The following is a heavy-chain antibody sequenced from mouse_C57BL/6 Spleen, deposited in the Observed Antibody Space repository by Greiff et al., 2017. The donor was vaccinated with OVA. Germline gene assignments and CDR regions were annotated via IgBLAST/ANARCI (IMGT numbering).Heavy chain of an antibody. CDR1: GFNIKDYY. CDR3: TTHYYGSIYFDY. J-gene: IGHJ2*01. D-gene: IGHD1-1*01. CDR2: IDPEDGDT. V-gene: IGHV14-1*01. Sequence: EVKLMESGAELVRPGASVKLSCTASGFNIKDYYMHWVKQRPEQGLEWIGRIDPEDGDTEYAPKFQGKATMTADTSSNTAYLQLSSLTSEDTAVYYCTTHYYGSIYFDYWGQGTTLTVSS.